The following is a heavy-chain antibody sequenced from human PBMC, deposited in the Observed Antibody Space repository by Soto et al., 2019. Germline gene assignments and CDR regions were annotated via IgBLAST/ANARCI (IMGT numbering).Heavy chain of an antibody. Sequence: QVQLVQSGAEVKKPGASVKVSCKTSGYTFNNYEIHWVRQAPGQGLQWMGRMNPNSVNTDYAQKFQDRMSLTWNTTISTAFMGLSGLRPEDTAVYFCVRRQGIVFLPPRGMDVWGQGTTVIVSS. CDR2: MNPNSVNT. CDR1: GYTFNNYE. D-gene: IGHD2-15*01. J-gene: IGHJ6*02. V-gene: IGHV1-8*01. CDR3: VRRQGIVFLPPRGMDV.